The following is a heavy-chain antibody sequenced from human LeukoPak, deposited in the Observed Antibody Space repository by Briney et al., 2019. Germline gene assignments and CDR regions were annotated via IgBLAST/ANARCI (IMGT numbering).Heavy chain of an antibody. CDR1: GFTFSSYG. J-gene: IGHJ3*02. Sequence: PGGSLRLSCAASGFTFSSYGMHWVRQAPGKGLEWVAFIRYDGSNKYYADSVKGRFTISRDNSKNTLYLQMNSLRAEDTAVYYCAIGSRLRSDAFDIWGQGTMVTVSS. CDR3: AIGSRLRSDAFDI. CDR2: IRYDGSNK. D-gene: IGHD4-17*01. V-gene: IGHV3-30*02.